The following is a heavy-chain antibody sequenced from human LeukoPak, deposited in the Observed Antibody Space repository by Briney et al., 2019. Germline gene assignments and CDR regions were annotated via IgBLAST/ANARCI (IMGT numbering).Heavy chain of an antibody. CDR3: ARDLYSLRYFDL. V-gene: IGHV4-30-4*01. J-gene: IGHJ2*01. CDR1: GGSISSGDYY. CDR2: IYYSGST. Sequence: PSQTLSLTCTVSGGSISSGDYYWSWIRQPPGKGLEWIGYIYYSGSTYYNPSLKSRVTISVDTSKNQFSLKLSSVTAADTAVYYCARDLYSLRYFDLWGRGTQVTVSS. D-gene: IGHD2-15*01.